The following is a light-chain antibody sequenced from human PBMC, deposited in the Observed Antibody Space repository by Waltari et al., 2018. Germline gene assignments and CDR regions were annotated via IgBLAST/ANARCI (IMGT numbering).Light chain of an antibody. J-gene: IGLJ2*01. CDR2: DVS. V-gene: IGLV2-14*03. Sequence: QSALTQPASVSGSPGQSITISCTVTSSDVGGYNYVSWYQQHPGKAPKLLIYDVSNRPSGVANRFSGSNSGKTASLTISGLQAEDEADYYCSSYTSSSTVVFGGGTKLTVL. CDR3: SSYTSSSTVV. CDR1: SSDVGGYNY.